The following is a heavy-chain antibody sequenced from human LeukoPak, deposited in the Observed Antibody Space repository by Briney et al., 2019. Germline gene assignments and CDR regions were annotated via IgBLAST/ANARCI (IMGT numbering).Heavy chain of an antibody. CDR1: GFTFSSYW. CDR2: IKQDGSEK. J-gene: IGHJ4*02. Sequence: PGGSLRLTCAASGFTFSSYWMSWVRQAPGKGLEWVANIKQDGSEKYYVDSVKGRFTISRDNAKNSLYLQMNSLRAEDTAVYYCARTWTVTTRAYDYWGQGTLVTVSS. V-gene: IGHV3-7*01. D-gene: IGHD4-11*01. CDR3: ARTWTVTTRAYDY.